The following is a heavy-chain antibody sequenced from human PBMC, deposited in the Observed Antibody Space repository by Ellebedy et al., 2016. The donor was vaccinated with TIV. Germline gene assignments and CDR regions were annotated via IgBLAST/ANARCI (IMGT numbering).Heavy chain of an antibody. V-gene: IGHV3-23*01. CDR3: AKLDSSGYYYGRLDY. CDR2: ISSSGVSS. CDR1: GFTFRNFA. J-gene: IGHJ4*02. D-gene: IGHD3-22*01. Sequence: GGSLRLSCAASGFTFRNFAMTWVRRAPGKGLEWVSSISSSGVSSDYADSVRGRVTISRDNSKSTLYLQMASLRADDSAEYYCAKLDSSGYYYGRLDYWGQGTLVTVSS.